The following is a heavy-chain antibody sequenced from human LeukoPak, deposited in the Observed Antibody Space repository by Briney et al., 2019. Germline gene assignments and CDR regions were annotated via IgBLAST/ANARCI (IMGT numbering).Heavy chain of an antibody. V-gene: IGHV3-33*01. J-gene: IGHJ4*02. CDR3: ARESIAVAATDLDY. D-gene: IGHD6-19*01. Sequence: GGSLRLSCAASGFTFSSYGMHWVRQAPGKGLEWGAVIWYDGSNKYYADSVKGRFTISRDNSKNTLYLQMNSLRAEDTAVYYCARESIAVAATDLDYWGQGTLVTVSS. CDR2: IWYDGSNK. CDR1: GFTFSSYG.